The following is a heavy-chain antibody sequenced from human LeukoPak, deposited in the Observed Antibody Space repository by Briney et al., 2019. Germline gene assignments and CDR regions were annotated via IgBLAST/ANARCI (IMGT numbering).Heavy chain of an antibody. CDR2: IDPSDSYT. CDR3: VRNIAAAGTDLDYFDY. Sequence: HGESLKISSQGSGYSFTNYWISWVRQMPGKGLEWMGRIDPSDSYTNYSPSFEGHVTISADQSIRTAYLQWSSLKASDTAMYYCVRNIAAAGTDLDYFDYWGQGTLVTVSS. J-gene: IGHJ4*02. V-gene: IGHV5-10-1*01. CDR1: GYSFTNYW. D-gene: IGHD6-13*01.